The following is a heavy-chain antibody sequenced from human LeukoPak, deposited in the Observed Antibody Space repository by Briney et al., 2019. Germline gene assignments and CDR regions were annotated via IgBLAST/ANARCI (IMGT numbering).Heavy chain of an antibody. CDR2: IRSKAYGGTT. J-gene: IGHJ4*02. Sequence: PGGSLRLSCTASGFTFGDYAMSWVRQAPGKGLEWVGFIRSKAYGGTTEYAASVKGRFTISRDDSKSIAYLQMNSLKTEVTAVYYCTRAYDSSGYSHFDYWGQGTLVTVSS. CDR3: TRAYDSSGYSHFDY. CDR1: GFTFGDYA. V-gene: IGHV3-49*04. D-gene: IGHD3-22*01.